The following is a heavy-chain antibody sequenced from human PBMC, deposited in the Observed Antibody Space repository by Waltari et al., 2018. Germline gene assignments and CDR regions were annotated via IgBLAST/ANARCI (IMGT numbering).Heavy chain of an antibody. Sequence: QLQLQESGPGLVTPSATLSLTCTVSGCSISSSSYYCGWLRPPPGKGLEWIGSIYYSGSTYYNPSLKSRVTISVDTSKNQFSLKLSSVTAADTAVYYCARRMIAAADNGYAFDIWGQGTMVTVSS. CDR3: ARRMIAAADNGYAFDI. D-gene: IGHD6-13*01. CDR1: GCSISSSSYY. V-gene: IGHV4-39*01. CDR2: IYYSGST. J-gene: IGHJ3*02.